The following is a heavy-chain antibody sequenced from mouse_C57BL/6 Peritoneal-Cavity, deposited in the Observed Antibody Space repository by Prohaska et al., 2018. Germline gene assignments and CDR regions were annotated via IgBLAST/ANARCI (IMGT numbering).Heavy chain of an antibody. V-gene: IGHV1-9*01. CDR2: ILTGSGST. CDR3: ARGTTVPDFDY. D-gene: IGHD1-1*01. CDR1: GYTFTGYW. Sequence: KLSCKATGYTFTGYWIAWVKQRPGHGHEWIGEILTGSGSTNYNEKCKGKATFTADTSSNTAYMQLSSLTTEDSAIYYCARGTTVPDFDYWGQGTTLTVSS. J-gene: IGHJ2*01.